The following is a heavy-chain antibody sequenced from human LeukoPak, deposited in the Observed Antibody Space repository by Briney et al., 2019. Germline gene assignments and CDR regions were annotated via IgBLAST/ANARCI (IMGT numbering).Heavy chain of an antibody. D-gene: IGHD6-13*01. Sequence: GGSLRLSCAASGFTFSSYWMSWVRQAPGKGLEWVANIKQDGSDKYFVDSVKGRFTISRDNAKNSLYLQMNSLRAEDTAVYYCARAGGTAGSNWYFDLWGRGTLVTVSS. J-gene: IGHJ2*01. CDR1: GFTFSSYW. CDR2: IKQDGSDK. CDR3: ARAGGTAGSNWYFDL. V-gene: IGHV3-7*01.